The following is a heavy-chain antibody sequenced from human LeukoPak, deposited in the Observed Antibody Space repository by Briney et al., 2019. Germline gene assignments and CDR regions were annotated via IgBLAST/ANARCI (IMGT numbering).Heavy chain of an antibody. D-gene: IGHD3-10*01. CDR1: GFTFDDYG. CDR3: ARDRGPYRSGSYSE. Sequence: GGSLRLSCAASGFTFDDYGMSWVRQAPGKGLEWVSGINWNGGSTGYADSVKGRFTISRDNAKNSLYLQMNSLRAEDTALYYCARDRGPYRSGSYSEWGQGTLVTVSS. J-gene: IGHJ4*02. CDR2: INWNGGST. V-gene: IGHV3-20*04.